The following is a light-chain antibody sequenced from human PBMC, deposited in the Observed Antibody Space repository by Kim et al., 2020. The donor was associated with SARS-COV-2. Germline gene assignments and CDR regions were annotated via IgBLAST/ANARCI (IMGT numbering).Light chain of an antibody. CDR2: KAS. V-gene: IGKV1-5*03. CDR1: QSIISW. CDR3: QQYSTSSRT. Sequence: ASVGDRVTITCRASQSIISWLAWYQQKPGKAPKLLTYKASTLESGVPSRFSGSGSGTEFTLTISSLQPDDFATYYCQQYSTSSRTFGQGTKVDIK. J-gene: IGKJ1*01.